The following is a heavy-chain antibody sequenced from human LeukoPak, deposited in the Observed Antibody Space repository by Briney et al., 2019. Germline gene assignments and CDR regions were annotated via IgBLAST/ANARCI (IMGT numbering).Heavy chain of an antibody. CDR1: GFTFSNYW. J-gene: IGHJ4*02. Sequence: GGSLRLSCAVSGFTFSNYWMNWVRQAPGKGLEWVANIKQDGSEKYYVDSVKGRFTISRDNAKSSLFLQMNSLGAEDTAVYYCASVYWNHLGPFDFWGQGTLVTVSS. CDR3: ASVYWNHLGPFDF. CDR2: IKQDGSEK. D-gene: IGHD1-1*01. V-gene: IGHV3-7*01.